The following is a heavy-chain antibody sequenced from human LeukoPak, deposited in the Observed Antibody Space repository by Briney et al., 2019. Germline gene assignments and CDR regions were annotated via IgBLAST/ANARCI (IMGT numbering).Heavy chain of an antibody. J-gene: IGHJ4*02. CDR1: GYTFTGYY. Sequence: ASVKVSCQASGYTFTGYYMHWVRQAPGQGGEWMGWINPNSGGTNYAQKFQGWVTMTRDTSISTAYMELSRLRSDDTAVYYCARGGYSSGWSVFDYWGQGTLVTVSS. V-gene: IGHV1-2*04. CDR2: INPNSGGT. CDR3: ARGGYSSGWSVFDY. D-gene: IGHD6-19*01.